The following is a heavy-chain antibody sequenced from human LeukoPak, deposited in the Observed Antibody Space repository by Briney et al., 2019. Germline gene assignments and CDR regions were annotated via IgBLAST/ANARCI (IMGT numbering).Heavy chain of an antibody. CDR2: IYYSGST. CDR3: ARGRPPHDYGTLFDY. J-gene: IGHJ4*02. V-gene: IGHV4-59*01. CDR1: GGAITGYY. D-gene: IGHD4-17*01. Sequence: PSETLSLTCTVSGGAITGYYWSWIRQPPGKGLEWIGYIYYSGSTNYNPSLKSRVTMSVDTSKKQFSLKLSSMTAADTAVYYCARGRPPHDYGTLFDYWGQGTLVTVSS.